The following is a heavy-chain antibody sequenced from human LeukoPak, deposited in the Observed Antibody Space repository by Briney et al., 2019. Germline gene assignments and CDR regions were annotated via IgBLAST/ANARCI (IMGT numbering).Heavy chain of an antibody. J-gene: IGHJ4*02. D-gene: IGHD3-16*01. CDR3: ASLGAYYAADY. CDR1: GGTFSGYY. CDR2: INHSGNT. V-gene: IGHV4-34*01. Sequence: SETLSLTCAVYGGTFSGYYWSWIRQPPGKGLEWIAEINHSGNTYYNPSLKSRVTISVDTSKNQFSLKLSSVTAADTAVYYCASLGAYYAADYWGQGTLVTVSS.